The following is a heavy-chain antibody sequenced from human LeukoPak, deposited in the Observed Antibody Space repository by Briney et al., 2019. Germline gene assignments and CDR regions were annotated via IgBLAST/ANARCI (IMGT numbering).Heavy chain of an antibody. CDR2: INPNSGGT. Sequence: EASVKVSCKASGYTFTGYYMHWVRQAPGQGLEWMGWINPNSGGTNYAQKFQGRVTMTRDTSISTAYMELSRLRSDDTAVYYCARGGIVVVPAAKWFDPWGQGTLVTVSS. J-gene: IGHJ5*02. D-gene: IGHD2-2*01. CDR1: GYTFTGYY. V-gene: IGHV1-2*02. CDR3: ARGGIVVVPAAKWFDP.